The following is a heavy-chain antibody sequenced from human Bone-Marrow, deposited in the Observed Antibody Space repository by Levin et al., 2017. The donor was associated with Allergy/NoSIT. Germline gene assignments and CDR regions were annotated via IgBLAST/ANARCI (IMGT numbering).Heavy chain of an antibody. V-gene: IGHV3-21*01. CDR1: GFTFRSYT. D-gene: IGHD1-26*01. CDR3: TRHPSLIVGDPG. Sequence: SSETLSLTCAASGFTFRSYTMHWVRQAPGKGLEWVSSIDGSDKNKFYADSVRGRFSISRDNAKNLLSLQMDILRAEDTAVYYCTRHPSLIVGDPGWGQGTLVTVSS. CDR2: IDGSDKNK. J-gene: IGHJ4*02.